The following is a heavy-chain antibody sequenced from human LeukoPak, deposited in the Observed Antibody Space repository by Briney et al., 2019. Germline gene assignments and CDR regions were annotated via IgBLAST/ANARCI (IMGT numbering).Heavy chain of an antibody. CDR3: ARDQVDTAMVTGLDY. CDR1: VYAFTSYA. D-gene: IGHD5-18*01. J-gene: IGHJ4*02. Sequence: GASVKVSCKASVYAFTSYAMHWVRQARGQRLEWMGWINAGNGNTKYSQKFQGRVTITRDTSASTAYMELSSLRSEDTAVYYCARDQVDTAMVTGLDYWGQGTLVTVSS. CDR2: INAGNGNT. V-gene: IGHV1-3*01.